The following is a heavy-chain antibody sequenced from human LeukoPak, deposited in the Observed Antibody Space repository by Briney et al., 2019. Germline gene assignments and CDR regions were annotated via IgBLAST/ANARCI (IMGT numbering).Heavy chain of an antibody. D-gene: IGHD2-21*02. J-gene: IGHJ6*02. Sequence: GGSLRLSCAASGFTFSSYSMNWVRQAPGKGLEWVSSISSSSSYIYYADSVKGRFTISRDNAKNSLYLQMNSLRAEDTAVYYCAREMCGGDCYSPYYYGMDVWGQGTTVTVSS. CDR1: GFTFSSYS. CDR2: ISSSSSYI. V-gene: IGHV3-21*01. CDR3: AREMCGGDCYSPYYYGMDV.